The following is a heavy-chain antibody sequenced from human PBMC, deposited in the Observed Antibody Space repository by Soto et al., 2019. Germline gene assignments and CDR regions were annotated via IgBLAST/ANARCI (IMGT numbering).Heavy chain of an antibody. V-gene: IGHV1-2*02. CDR3: ARQDVLAARTCLDS. J-gene: IGHJ5*01. D-gene: IGHD2-8*02. CDR1: GYTFAAND. Sequence: NVCCKASGYTFAANDIHWVRQASGQGLEWMGWIDPSTGGPTYAQKFQGRVTMTTDTSINTADMELKNLRSDDTAVYFCARQDVLAARTCLDSWGQRTLLTVST. CDR2: IDPSTGGP.